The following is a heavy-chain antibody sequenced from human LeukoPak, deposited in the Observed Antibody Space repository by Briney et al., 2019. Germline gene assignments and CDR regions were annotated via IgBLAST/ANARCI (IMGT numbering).Heavy chain of an antibody. J-gene: IGHJ4*02. CDR1: GFTFSSYG. Sequence: GGSLRLSCAASGFTFSSYGVHWVRQAPGKGLVWVSRINTDGSTNYADSVKGRFTISRDNAKNTLYLQMNSLRAEDTAVYYCARLLPFDYWGQGTLVTVSS. V-gene: IGHV3-74*01. D-gene: IGHD3-22*01. CDR2: INTDGST. CDR3: ARLLPFDY.